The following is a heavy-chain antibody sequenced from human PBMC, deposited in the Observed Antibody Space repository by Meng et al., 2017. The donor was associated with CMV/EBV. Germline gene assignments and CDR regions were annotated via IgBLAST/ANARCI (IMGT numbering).Heavy chain of an antibody. CDR2: ISGSGGST. V-gene: IGHV3-23*01. Sequence: GESLKISCAASGFTFDDYAMHWVRQAPGKGLEWVSAISGSGGSTYYADSVKGRFTISRDNSKNTLYLQMNSLRAEDTAVYYCAKGARGSSSGRRVYYYYGMDVWGQGTTVTVSS. CDR1: GFTFDDYA. D-gene: IGHD6-6*01. CDR3: AKGARGSSSGRRVYYYYGMDV. J-gene: IGHJ6*02.